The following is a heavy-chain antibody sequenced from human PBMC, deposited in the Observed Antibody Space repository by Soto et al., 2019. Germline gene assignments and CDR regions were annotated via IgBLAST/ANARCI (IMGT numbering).Heavy chain of an antibody. CDR1: GLTFTRSA. D-gene: IGHD3-3*01. J-gene: IGHJ5*02. V-gene: IGHV1-58*02. Sequence: ASVKVSCKASGLTFTRSAMQWVRQARGQRLEWIGWIVVGSGNTNYAQKFRERVTITRDMSTSTAYMELSSLRSEDTAVYYCAAEREGFLAGFDPWGQGTLVTVSS. CDR2: IVVGSGNT. CDR3: AAEREGFLAGFDP.